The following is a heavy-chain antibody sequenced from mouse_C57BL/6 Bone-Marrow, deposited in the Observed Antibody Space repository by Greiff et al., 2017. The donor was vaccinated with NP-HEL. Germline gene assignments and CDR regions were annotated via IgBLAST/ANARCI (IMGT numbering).Heavy chain of an antibody. J-gene: IGHJ2*01. V-gene: IGHV1-53*01. CDR3: ARMDPLRRRNYDFDY. CDR2: INPSNGGT. D-gene: IGHD2-1*01. CDR1: GYTFTSYW. Sequence: QVQLQQPGTELVKPGASVKLSCKASGYTFTSYWMHWVKQRPGQGLEWIGNINPSNGGTNYNEKFKSKATLTVDKSSSTAYMQLSSLTSEDSAVYYCARMDPLRRRNYDFDYWGQGTTLTVSS.